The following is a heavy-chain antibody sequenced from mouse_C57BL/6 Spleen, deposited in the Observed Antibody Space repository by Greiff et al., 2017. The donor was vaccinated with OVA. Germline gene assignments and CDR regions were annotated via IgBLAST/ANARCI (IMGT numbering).Heavy chain of an antibody. Sequence: EVQRVASVAKLVRPGASVKLSCTASGFNIKHTYMHWVKQRPEQGLEWSGRIDLANGNTKYAPKFQGKATITEDTSSNTAYLQRSSLTSEDTTSYYCARGGAYAMDYWGQGTSVTVSS. J-gene: IGHJ4*01. CDR2: IDLANGNT. CDR3: ARGGAYAMDY. CDR1: GFNIKHTY. V-gene: IGHV14-3*01.